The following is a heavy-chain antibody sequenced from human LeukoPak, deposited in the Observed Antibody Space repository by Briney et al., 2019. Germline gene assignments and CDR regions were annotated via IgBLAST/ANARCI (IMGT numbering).Heavy chain of an antibody. CDR2: IYYSGST. Sequence: SETLSLTCTVSGGSISSYYWSWIRQPPGKGLEWIGYIYYSGSTNYNPSLKSRVTISVDTSKNQFSLKLSSVTAADTAVYYCARGTQYGSGSYFWFDPWGQGILVTVSS. V-gene: IGHV4-59*01. J-gene: IGHJ5*02. D-gene: IGHD3-10*01. CDR1: GGSISSYY. CDR3: ARGTQYGSGSYFWFDP.